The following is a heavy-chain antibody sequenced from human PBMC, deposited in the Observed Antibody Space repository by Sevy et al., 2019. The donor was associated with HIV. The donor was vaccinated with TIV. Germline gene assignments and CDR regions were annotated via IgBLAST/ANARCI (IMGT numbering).Heavy chain of an antibody. CDR1: GDSIDSYGSY. Sequence: SETLSLTCSVSGDSIDSYGSYWGWIRQPPGKGLEWIGSIYYTGTTYYNPSLKRRSTISVDTSKNEFSLRMTSVTAADTAVYDCATKGVAVDVFDIRGQGTMVTVSS. V-gene: IGHV4-39*01. J-gene: IGHJ3*02. CDR2: IYYTGTT. CDR3: ATKGVAVDVFDI. D-gene: IGHD5-12*01.